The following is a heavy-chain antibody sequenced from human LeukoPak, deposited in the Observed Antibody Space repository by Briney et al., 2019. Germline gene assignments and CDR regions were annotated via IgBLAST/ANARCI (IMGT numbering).Heavy chain of an antibody. CDR1: GGSFSGYY. J-gene: IGHJ5*02. CDR3: ARGKNYVIVVPNWFDP. Sequence: PSETLSLTCAVYGGSFSGYYWSWIRQPPGKGLEWIGEINHSGSTNYNPSLKSRVTISVDTSKNQFSLKLSSVTAADTAVYYCARGKNYVIVVPNWFDPWGQGTLVTVSS. D-gene: IGHD3-22*01. CDR2: INHSGST. V-gene: IGHV4-34*01.